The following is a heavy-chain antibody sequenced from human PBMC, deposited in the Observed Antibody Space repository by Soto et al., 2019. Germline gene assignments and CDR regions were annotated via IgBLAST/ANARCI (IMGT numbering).Heavy chain of an antibody. CDR1: GGSISSGDYY. CDR3: ARDRVTGWFDP. D-gene: IGHD4-4*01. J-gene: IGHJ5*02. CDR2: IYYSGST. V-gene: IGHV4-30-4*01. Sequence: NPSETLSLTCTVPGGSISSGDYYWSWIRQPPGKGLEWIGYIYYSGSTYYNPSLKSRVTISVDTSKNQFSLKLSSVTAADTAVYYCARDRVTGWFDPWGQGTLVTVSS.